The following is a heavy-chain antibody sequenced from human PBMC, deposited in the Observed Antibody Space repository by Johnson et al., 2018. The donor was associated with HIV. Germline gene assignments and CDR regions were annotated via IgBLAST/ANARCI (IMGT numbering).Heavy chain of an antibody. CDR1: GFTFDDYA. J-gene: IGHJ3*02. D-gene: IGHD1-26*01. Sequence: VQLVESGGGLVQPGRSLRLSCAASGFTFDDYAMHWVRQAPGKGLEWVSGISWNSSSIGYADSVKGRFTISRDNAKNSLYLQMNTLRAEDTALYYCAKGATRYKTSGSNSYGAFDIWGQGTMVTVSS. CDR3: AKGATRYKTSGSNSYGAFDI. V-gene: IGHV3-9*01. CDR2: ISWNSSSI.